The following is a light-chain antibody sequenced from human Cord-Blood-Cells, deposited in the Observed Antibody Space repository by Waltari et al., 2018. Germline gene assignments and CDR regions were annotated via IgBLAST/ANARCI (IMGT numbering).Light chain of an antibody. V-gene: IGKV1-39*01. CDR2: AAS. Sequence: DIQMTQYPSSLSASVGDRVTITCQASQDISNYLNWYQQKPGKAPKLLIYAASSLQSGVPSRFSGSGSGTDFTLTISSLQPEDFATYYCQQSYSTPYTFGQGTKLEIK. J-gene: IGKJ2*01. CDR3: QQSYSTPYT. CDR1: QDISNY.